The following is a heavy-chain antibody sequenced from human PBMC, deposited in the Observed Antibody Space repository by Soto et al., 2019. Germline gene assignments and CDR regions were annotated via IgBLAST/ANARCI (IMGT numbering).Heavy chain of an antibody. CDR3: AKDREWSGYGDNYYYYGMDV. J-gene: IGHJ6*02. CDR1: GFTFSSYA. D-gene: IGHD3-3*01. CDR2: ISGSGGST. V-gene: IGHV3-23*01. Sequence: GGSLRLSCAASGFTFSSYAMSWVRQAPGKGLEWVSAISGSGGSTYYADSVKGRFTISRDNSKNTLYLQMNSLRAEDTAVYYCAKDREWSGYGDNYYYYGMDVWGQGTTVTVSS.